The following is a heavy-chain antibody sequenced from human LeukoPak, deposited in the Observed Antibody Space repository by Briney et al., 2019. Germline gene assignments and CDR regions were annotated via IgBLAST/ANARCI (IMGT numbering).Heavy chain of an antibody. V-gene: IGHV3-21*01. CDR3: ARGASSWTSRGPLDV. CDR2: ISSSSSYI. D-gene: IGHD6-13*01. Sequence: EGSLRLSCAASGFTFSSYSMNWVRQAPGKGLEWVSSISSSSSYIYYADSVKGRFTISRDNAKNSLYLQMNSLRAEDTAVYYCARGASSWTSRGPLDVWGKGTTVTISS. CDR1: GFTFSSYS. J-gene: IGHJ6*04.